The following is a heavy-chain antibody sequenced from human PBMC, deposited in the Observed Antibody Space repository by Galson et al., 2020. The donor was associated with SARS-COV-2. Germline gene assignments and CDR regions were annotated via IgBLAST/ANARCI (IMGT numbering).Heavy chain of an antibody. CDR2: ISYDGSNK. CDR1: GFTFSSYA. V-gene: IGHV3-30-3*01. D-gene: IGHD3-16*01. CDR3: AREGGNWFDP. Sequence: TGGSLRLSCAASGFTFSSYAMHWVRQAPGKGLEGVALISYDGSNKYYADSVKGRFTIPRDNSKNTLYLQMNSLRAEDTAVYYCAREGGNWFDPWGQGTLVTVSS. J-gene: IGHJ5*02.